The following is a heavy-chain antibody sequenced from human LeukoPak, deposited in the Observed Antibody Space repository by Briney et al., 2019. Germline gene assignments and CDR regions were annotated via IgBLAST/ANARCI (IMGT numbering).Heavy chain of an antibody. D-gene: IGHD3-3*01. J-gene: IGHJ4*02. CDR1: GYTFTNYG. CDR3: ARGYYDFWSGYGVGGDYFDY. Sequence: GASVKVSCKASGYTFTNYGITWVRQAPGRGLEWMGWISAYNGNTNYAQKLQGRVTMTTDTSTSTAYMELRSLRSDDTAVYYCARGYYDFWSGYGVGGDYFDYWGQGTLVTVSS. CDR2: ISAYNGNT. V-gene: IGHV1-18*01.